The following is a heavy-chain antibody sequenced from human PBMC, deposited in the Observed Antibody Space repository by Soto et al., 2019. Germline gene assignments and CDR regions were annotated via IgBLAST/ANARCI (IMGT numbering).Heavy chain of an antibody. CDR3: PTEDAPFDH. V-gene: IGHV3-15*01. CDR1: GFTFSNAW. CDR2: IKSKTDGGTT. Sequence: GGSLRLSCAASGFTFSNAWMSWVRQAPGKGLEWVGRIKSKTDGGTTDYAAPVKGRFTISRDDSKNTLYLQMNSLKPEDTAGYFCPTEDAPFDHWGQGTLVTVSS. J-gene: IGHJ4*02.